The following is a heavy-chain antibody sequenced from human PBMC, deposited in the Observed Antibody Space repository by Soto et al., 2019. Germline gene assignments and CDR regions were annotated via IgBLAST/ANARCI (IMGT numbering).Heavy chain of an antibody. CDR1: GGSFSSSNW. J-gene: IGHJ5*02. V-gene: IGHV4-4*02. CDR2: XYHXXSK. CDR3: ARSVFP. Sequence: XXTLSLTCAVSGGSFSSSNWWSWVRQPPXXXXXXLXXXYHXXSKXXXXXXXSXXXXXXXKSKNQFSLQLSSVPAADTAVYYCARSVFPWGRGTMVTVYS.